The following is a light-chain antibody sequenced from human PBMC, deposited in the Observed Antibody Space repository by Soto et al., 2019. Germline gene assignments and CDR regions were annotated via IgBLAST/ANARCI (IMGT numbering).Light chain of an antibody. V-gene: IGKV3-15*01. CDR2: GAS. CDR1: QSVNSN. J-gene: IGKJ4*01. Sequence: EKVMTQSPAALSVSPGERATLSCRASQSVNSNLAWYQRKPGQAPRLLLYGASTRATGISARFSGSASGTEFTLTISSLQSEDSAVYYCQQYNDWPLTFGGGTKVDIK. CDR3: QQYNDWPLT.